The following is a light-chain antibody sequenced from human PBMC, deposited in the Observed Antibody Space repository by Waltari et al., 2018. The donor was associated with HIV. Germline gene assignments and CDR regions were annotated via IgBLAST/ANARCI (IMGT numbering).Light chain of an antibody. CDR1: AFTKRH. V-gene: IGLV3-25*03. CDR2: KDT. CDR3: QSSDSSGVDFVV. Sequence: DLTPPPSVSVPPGQTATITCTGHAFTKRHGLRYQKKSGQAPGLLINKDTERLSGIPERFSGSSSGTSLTLTINEVRAEDEAEYYCQSSDSSGVDFVVFGGGTKLTV. J-gene: IGLJ2*01.